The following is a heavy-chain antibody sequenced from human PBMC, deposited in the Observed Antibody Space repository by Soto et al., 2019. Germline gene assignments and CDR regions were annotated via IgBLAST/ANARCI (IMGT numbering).Heavy chain of an antibody. V-gene: IGHV1-46*01. D-gene: IGHD5-18*01. J-gene: IGHJ6*02. CDR3: ARRDIHSYGYYYGMDV. Sequence: ASVKVSCKASGYTFTSYYMHWVRQAPGQGLEWMGIINPSGGSTSYAQKFQGRVTMTRDTSTSTVYMELSSLRSEDTAVYYCARRDIHSYGYYYGMDVWGQGPTVTVSS. CDR2: INPSGGST. CDR1: GYTFTSYY.